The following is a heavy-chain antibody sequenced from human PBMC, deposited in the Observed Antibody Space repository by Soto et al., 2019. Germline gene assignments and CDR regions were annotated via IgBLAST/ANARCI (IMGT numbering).Heavy chain of an antibody. Sequence: VQLVESGGGEVQPGRSLRLSCAASGFKYTDFALHWVRQAPGKGLEWVAIISYDGSDKYYADSVKGRFVISRDNPKNTLYLEMNSLRPEDTAVYFCARRAWDSYDAIDGWGQGTTVTVFS. CDR2: ISYDGSDK. J-gene: IGHJ6*02. V-gene: IGHV3-30*09. CDR1: GFKYTDFA. CDR3: ARRAWDSYDAIDG. D-gene: IGHD3-22*01.